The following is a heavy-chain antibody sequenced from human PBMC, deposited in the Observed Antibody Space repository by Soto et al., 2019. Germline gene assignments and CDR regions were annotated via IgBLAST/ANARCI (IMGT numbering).Heavy chain of an antibody. CDR3: ARDGHGMDV. CDR1: GGSVSSGSYH. J-gene: IGHJ6*02. CDR2: IFFTGST. V-gene: IGHV4-61*01. Sequence: PSETLSLICTVSGGSVSSGSYHWSWIRQPPGKGLEWIGYIFFTGSTNYNPSLKSRVTISVDTSKNQFSLKLRSVTAADTAVYYCARDGHGMDVWGQGTTVTVSS.